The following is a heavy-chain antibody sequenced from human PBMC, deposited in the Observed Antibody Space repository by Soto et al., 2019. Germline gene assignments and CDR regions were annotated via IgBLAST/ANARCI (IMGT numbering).Heavy chain of an antibody. CDR1: GGSISSGDYY. V-gene: IGHV4-30-4*01. Sequence: SETLSLTCTVSGGSISSGDYYWSWIRQPPGKGLEWIGYIYYSGSTYYNPSLKSRVTISVDTSKNQFSLKLSSVTAADTAVYYCARGWVAMDNWFDPWGQGTLVTVSS. CDR3: ARGWVAMDNWFDP. CDR2: IYYSGST. D-gene: IGHD2-2*01. J-gene: IGHJ5*02.